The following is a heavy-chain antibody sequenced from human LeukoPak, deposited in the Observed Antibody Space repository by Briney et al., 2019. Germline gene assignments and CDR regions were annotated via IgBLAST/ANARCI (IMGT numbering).Heavy chain of an antibody. CDR3: ARDPYGDSPYYFDY. D-gene: IGHD4-17*01. CDR2: ISSSGSTI. V-gene: IGHV3-11*01. J-gene: IGHJ4*02. Sequence: PGGSLRLSCAASGFTFSNAWMSWVRQAPGKGLEWVSYISSSGSTIYYADSVKGRFTISRDNAKNSLYLQMNSLRAEDTAVYYCARDPYGDSPYYFDYWGQGTLVTVSS. CDR1: GFTFSNAW.